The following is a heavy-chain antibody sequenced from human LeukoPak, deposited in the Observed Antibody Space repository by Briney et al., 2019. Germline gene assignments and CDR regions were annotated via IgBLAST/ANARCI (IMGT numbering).Heavy chain of an antibody. V-gene: IGHV4-4*07. CDR3: ARSLRYFDWFFDY. J-gene: IGHJ4*02. CDR1: GGSISSYY. CDR2: IYSSGST. Sequence: TSETLSLTCTVSGGSISSYYWSWIRQPPGKGLEWIGRIYSSGSTNYSPSLKSRVTMSVDTSKNQFSLKLTSVTAADTAVYYCARSLRYFDWFFDYWGQGTLVTVSS. D-gene: IGHD3-9*01.